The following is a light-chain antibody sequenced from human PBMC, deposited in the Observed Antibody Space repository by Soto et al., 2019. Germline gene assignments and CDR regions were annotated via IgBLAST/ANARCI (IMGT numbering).Light chain of an antibody. Sequence: IQLTQSPSSLSASVGDRVTITCRASQDISSYLAWYQQKPEKAPKLLIYAASTLQSGVPSRFSGSGSGTDFTLTISSLQPEDFATYYCQHLGFGPGTKVDIK. V-gene: IGKV1-9*01. CDR3: QHLG. CDR1: QDISSY. J-gene: IGKJ3*01. CDR2: AAS.